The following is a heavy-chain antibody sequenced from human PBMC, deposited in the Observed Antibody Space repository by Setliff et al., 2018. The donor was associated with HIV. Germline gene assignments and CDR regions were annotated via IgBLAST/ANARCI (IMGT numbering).Heavy chain of an antibody. CDR1: GFTFSGAE. J-gene: IGHJ5*02. V-gene: IGHV3-73*01. Sequence: PGESQKISCAASGFTFSGAEIHWVRQASGKGLEWVGRIRSKADKYATDYGASAKGRFIISRDDSKKTAYLQMSSLRAEDTAMYYCLLPCTSVWHNWADHLGQGTLVTVSS. CDR2: IRSKADKYAT. D-gene: IGHD2-2*01. CDR3: LLPCTSVWHNWADH.